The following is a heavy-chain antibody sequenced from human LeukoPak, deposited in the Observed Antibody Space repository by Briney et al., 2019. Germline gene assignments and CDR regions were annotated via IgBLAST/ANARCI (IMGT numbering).Heavy chain of an antibody. CDR1: GFTFSSYA. D-gene: IGHD6-13*01. CDR3: ARVGYTSYYYYGMDV. J-gene: IGHJ6*02. V-gene: IGHV3-64*01. Sequence: GGSLRLSCAASGFTFSSYAMHWVRQAPGKGLEYVSAISSDGGSTYYANSVKGRFTISRDNSKNTLYLQMGSLRAEDMAVYYCARVGYTSYYYYGMDVWGQGTTVTVSS. CDR2: ISSDGGST.